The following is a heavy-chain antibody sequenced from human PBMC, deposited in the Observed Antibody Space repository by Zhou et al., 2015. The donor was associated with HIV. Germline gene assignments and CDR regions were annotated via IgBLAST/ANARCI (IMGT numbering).Heavy chain of an antibody. CDR1: GFTLNNYN. Sequence: EVQLVESGGGLVKPGGSLRLSCTASGFTLNNYNMNWVRQSPGKGLEWVAGFSLDLGTIDYADSVRGRFTVSRDKAKRTLFLQMNSLRVEDTGLYFCGKDIKPGGLDVWGQGTMVTVSS. CDR3: GKDIKPGGLDV. J-gene: IGHJ6*02. V-gene: IGHV3-9*01. CDR2: FSLDLGTI. D-gene: IGHD1-14*01.